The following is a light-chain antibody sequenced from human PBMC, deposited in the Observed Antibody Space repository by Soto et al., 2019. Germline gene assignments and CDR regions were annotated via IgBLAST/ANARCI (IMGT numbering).Light chain of an antibody. V-gene: IGKV1-27*01. CDR2: AAS. J-gene: IGKJ1*01. CDR1: QGISNY. Sequence: DIQMTQSPSSLSASVGDRVTITCRASQGISNYLAWYQQKPGKVPKLLIYAASTLQSGVPSRFSGSGSGTDFTLTNSSLQPEDVATNYCQTYNSAPRTFGQGTKVEIK. CDR3: QTYNSAPRT.